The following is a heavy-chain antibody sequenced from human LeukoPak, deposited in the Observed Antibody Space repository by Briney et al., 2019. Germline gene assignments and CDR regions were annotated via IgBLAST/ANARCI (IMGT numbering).Heavy chain of an antibody. D-gene: IGHD2-2*02. V-gene: IGHV3-33*01. J-gene: IGHJ4*02. CDR2: IWYDGSNK. Sequence: GGSLRLSCAASGFTFSSYGMHWVRQAPGKGLEWVAVIWYDGSNKYYADSVKGRFTISRDNSKNSLYLQMNSLRAEDTAVYYCARDLSVVVPAAILTYWGQGTLVTVSS. CDR3: ARDLSVVVPAAILTY. CDR1: GFTFSSYG.